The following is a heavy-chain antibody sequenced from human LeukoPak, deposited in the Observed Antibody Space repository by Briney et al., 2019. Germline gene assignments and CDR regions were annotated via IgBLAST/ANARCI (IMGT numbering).Heavy chain of an antibody. CDR2: ISSSSSYI. CDR3: ARAVAYDSSGYYSIFDY. J-gene: IGHJ4*02. Sequence: GGSLRLSCAASRFTFSSYSMNWVRQAPGKGLEWVSSISSSSSYIYYADSVKGRFTISRDNAKNSLYLQMNSLRAEDTAVYYCARAVAYDSSGYYSIFDYWGQGTLVTVSS. CDR1: RFTFSSYS. V-gene: IGHV3-21*01. D-gene: IGHD3-22*01.